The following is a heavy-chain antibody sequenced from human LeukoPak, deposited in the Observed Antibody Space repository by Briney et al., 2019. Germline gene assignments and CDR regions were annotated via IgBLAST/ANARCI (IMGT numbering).Heavy chain of an antibody. V-gene: IGHV4-30-2*01. J-gene: IGHJ3*02. D-gene: IGHD3-16*01. CDR1: GGSISSGGSS. CDR2: IYHSGST. CDR3: ARVVSDSTDAFDT. Sequence: SETLSLMYVVCGGSISSGGSSWSWIRQPPGKGLEWIVYIYHSGSTYYNPSLKRRVTISVDRSKNQFSLNLSSVTAADTAVYYCARVVSDSTDAFDTWGQGTMVTVSS.